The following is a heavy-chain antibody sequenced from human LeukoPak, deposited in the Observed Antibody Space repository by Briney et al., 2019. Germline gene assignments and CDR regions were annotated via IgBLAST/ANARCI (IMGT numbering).Heavy chain of an antibody. CDR3: ATGHSGSYQYYFDY. Sequence: GRSLRLSCAASGFTFDDYAMHWVRQAPGKGLEWVSGISWNSGSIGYADSVKGRFTISRDNAKNSLYLQMNSLRAEDTALYYCATGHSGSYQYYFDYWGQGTLVTVSS. D-gene: IGHD1-26*01. V-gene: IGHV3-9*01. CDR1: GFTFDDYA. J-gene: IGHJ4*02. CDR2: ISWNSGSI.